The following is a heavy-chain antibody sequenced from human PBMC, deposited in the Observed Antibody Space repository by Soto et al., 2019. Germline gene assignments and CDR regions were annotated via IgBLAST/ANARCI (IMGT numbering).Heavy chain of an antibody. V-gene: IGHV3-30*01. CDR2: ISYDGSNK. CDR3: ARDRCISTSCYRPYGMDV. Sequence: PGESLRLSCASSGFTFRSYAMHWVRQAPGKGLEWVAVISYDGSNKYYADSVKGRFTISRDNSKNTLYLQMNSLRAEDTAVYYCARDRCISTSCYRPYGMDVWGQGTTVTVSS. CDR1: GFTFRSYA. D-gene: IGHD2-2*01. J-gene: IGHJ6*02.